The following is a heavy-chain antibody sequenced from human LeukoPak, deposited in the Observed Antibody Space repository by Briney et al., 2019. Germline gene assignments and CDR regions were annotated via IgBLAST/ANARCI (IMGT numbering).Heavy chain of an antibody. Sequence: SETLSLTCTVSGGSISSYYCSWIRQPAGKGLEWIGRIYTSGSTNYNPSLKSRVTMSVDTSKNQFSLKLSSVTAADTAVYYCARIPDYGDYVFDYWGQGTLVTVSS. V-gene: IGHV4-4*07. CDR2: IYTSGST. D-gene: IGHD4-17*01. CDR1: GGSISSYY. J-gene: IGHJ4*02. CDR3: ARIPDYGDYVFDY.